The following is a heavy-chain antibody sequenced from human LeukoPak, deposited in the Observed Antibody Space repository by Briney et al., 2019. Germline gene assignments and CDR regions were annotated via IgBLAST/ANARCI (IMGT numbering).Heavy chain of an antibody. D-gene: IGHD4-11*01. CDR2: VYGAATAT. CDR1: GISFWRHA. Sequence: GGSLRLSCAASGISFWRHAMNWVRQAPGKGLEWVSGVYGAATATYYADSVKGRFTISRDNSKNTVWLQMNSLRAEDTAVYYCAKSLHDSSTYWSEFRGFDIWGQGTMVTVSS. J-gene: IGHJ3*02. CDR3: AKSLHDSSTYWSEFRGFDI. V-gene: IGHV3-23*01.